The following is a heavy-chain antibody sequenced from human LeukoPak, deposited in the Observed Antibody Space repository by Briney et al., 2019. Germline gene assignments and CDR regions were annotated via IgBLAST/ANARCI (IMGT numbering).Heavy chain of an antibody. J-gene: IGHJ4*02. CDR1: GFTFNNYG. Sequence: GGSLRLSCAASGFTFNNYGMHYVRQATGKGLEWVAVISDDGRNKKYADSVRGRFTISRDESNNTLYLQMNSLRAEDTGVYYCAKDRETTASGTFDYWGQGTLVTVSS. V-gene: IGHV3-30*18. D-gene: IGHD1-1*01. CDR2: ISDDGRNK. CDR3: AKDRETTASGTFDY.